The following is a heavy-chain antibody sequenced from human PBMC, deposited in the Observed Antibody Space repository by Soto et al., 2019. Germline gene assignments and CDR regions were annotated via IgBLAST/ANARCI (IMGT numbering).Heavy chain of an antibody. CDR1: GYTFTSYA. V-gene: IGHV1-3*01. CDR3: AVSFGYSYGYQYDFDY. CDR2: INAGNGNT. Sequence: QVQLVQSGAEVKKPGASVKVSCKASGYTFTSYAMHWVRQAPGQRLEWMGWINAGNGNTKYSQKFQGRVTITRDTSASTAYMELSSLRSEDTAVYYCAVSFGYSYGYQYDFDYWGQGTLVTVSS. D-gene: IGHD5-18*01. J-gene: IGHJ4*02.